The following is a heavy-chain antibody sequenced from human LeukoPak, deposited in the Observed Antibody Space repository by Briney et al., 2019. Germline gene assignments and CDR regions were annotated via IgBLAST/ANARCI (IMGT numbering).Heavy chain of an antibody. CDR1: GGSISSSSYY. J-gene: IGHJ4*02. D-gene: IGHD2-2*01. CDR3: AREDWADSSFGGVPAARDY. Sequence: SETLSLTCTVSGGSISSSSYYWGWIRQPPGKGLEWIGSIYYSGSTYYNPSLKSRVTISVDTSKNQFSLKLSSVTAADTAVYYCAREDWADSSFGGVPAARDYWGQGTLVTVSS. V-gene: IGHV4-39*01. CDR2: IYYSGST.